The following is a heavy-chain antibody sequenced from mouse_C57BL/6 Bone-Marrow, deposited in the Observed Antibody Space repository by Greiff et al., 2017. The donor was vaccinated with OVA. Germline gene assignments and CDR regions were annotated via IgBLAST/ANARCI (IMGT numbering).Heavy chain of an antibody. V-gene: IGHV5-15*01. D-gene: IGHD1-1*01. CDR1: GFTFSDYG. J-gene: IGHJ1*03. CDR2: ISNLAYSI. CDR3: ARQYYGSSYNWYFDV. Sequence: EVMLVESGGGLVQPGGSLKLSCAASGFTFSDYGMAWVRQAPRKGPEWVAFISNLAYSIYYADTVTGRFTISRENAKNTLYLEMSSLRSEDTAMYYCARQYYGSSYNWYFDVWGTGTTVTVSS.